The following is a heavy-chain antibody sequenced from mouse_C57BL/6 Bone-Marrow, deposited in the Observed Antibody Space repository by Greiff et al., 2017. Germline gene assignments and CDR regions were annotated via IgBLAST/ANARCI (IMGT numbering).Heavy chain of an antibody. CDR3: ARRAGNYRDFDY. V-gene: IGHV1-81*01. D-gene: IGHD2-1*01. Sequence: VKLVESGAELARPGASVKLSCKASGYTFTSYGISWVKQRTGQGLEWIGEIYPRSGNTYYNEKFKGKATLTADKSSSTAYMELRSLTSEDSAVYFCARRAGNYRDFDYWGQGTTLTVSS. CDR2: IYPRSGNT. J-gene: IGHJ2*01. CDR1: GYTFTSYG.